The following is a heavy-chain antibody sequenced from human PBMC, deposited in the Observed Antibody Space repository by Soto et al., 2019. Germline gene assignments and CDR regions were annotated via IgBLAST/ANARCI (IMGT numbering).Heavy chain of an antibody. V-gene: IGHV4-31*01. CDR1: GGSISGPYY. D-gene: IGHD5-12*01. Sequence: QVQLQESGPGLMKPSQTLSLTCTVSGGSISGPYYWSWIRQHPGKGLEWIVYIYYSGSTYYNPSRKSQVTLSVDTSKNQFSLKLSSVTAADTAVYYCARGGGYSGFASYYFSYWGQGTLVTVSS. J-gene: IGHJ4*02. CDR3: ARGGGYSGFASYYFSY. CDR2: IYYSGST.